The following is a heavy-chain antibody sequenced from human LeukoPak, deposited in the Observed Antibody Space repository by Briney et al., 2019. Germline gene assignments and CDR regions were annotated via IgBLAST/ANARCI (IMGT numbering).Heavy chain of an antibody. CDR3: AKAKFSGRYLFDY. CDR1: GFTFSSYA. CDR2: ISGSGGST. V-gene: IGHV3-23*01. D-gene: IGHD6-19*01. Sequence: PGRSLRLSCAASGFTFSSYAMSWVRQAPEKGLEWVSAISGSGGSTYYADSVKGRFTISRDNSKNTLYLQMNSLRAEDTAVYYCAKAKFSGRYLFDYWGQGTLVTVSS. J-gene: IGHJ4*02.